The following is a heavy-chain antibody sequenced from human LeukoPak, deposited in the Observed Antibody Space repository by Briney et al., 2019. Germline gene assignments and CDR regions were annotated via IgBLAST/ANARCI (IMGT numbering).Heavy chain of an antibody. CDR1: GCTISSDSYY. V-gene: IGHV4-61*02. J-gene: IGHJ4*02. CDR3: ARGGSNFDY. Sequence: SRTLSLTCTVSGCTISSDSYYWSWLPQPAGKGLEWIRRIYTNGSNNYNPSHKRRVTISVDTSKNQFSLTLSSVTAADTAVYYCARGGSNFDYWGQGTLVTVSS. D-gene: IGHD2-15*01. CDR2: IYTNGSN.